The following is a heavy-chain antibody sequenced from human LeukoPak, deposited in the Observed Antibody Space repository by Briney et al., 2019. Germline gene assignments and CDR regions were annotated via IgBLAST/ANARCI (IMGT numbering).Heavy chain of an antibody. CDR3: AGHFGAWHYFDY. CDR1: GFTFSTFA. V-gene: IGHV3-23*01. J-gene: IGHJ4*02. D-gene: IGHD3-3*01. Sequence: GGSLRLSCAASGFTFSTFAMIWVRQPPGKGLESVSSIFPSGGEIHYADSVKGRFTISRDNSKNTLYLQMNSLRPEDTAVYYCAGHFGAWHYFDYWGQGTLVTVSS. CDR2: IFPSGGEI.